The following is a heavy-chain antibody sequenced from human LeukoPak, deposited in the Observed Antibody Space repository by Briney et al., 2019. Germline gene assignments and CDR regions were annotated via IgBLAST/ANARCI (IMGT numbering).Heavy chain of an antibody. J-gene: IGHJ3*02. V-gene: IGHV3-30*02. CDR1: GFTFSSYG. Sequence: GGSLRLSCAASGFTFSSYGMHWVRQAPGKGLEWVAFIRYDGSNKYYADSVKGRFTISRDNSKNTLYLQMNSLRVEDTAVYYCAKDAERIRATDGFDIWGQGTMVTVSS. D-gene: IGHD3-10*01. CDR2: IRYDGSNK. CDR3: AKDAERIRATDGFDI.